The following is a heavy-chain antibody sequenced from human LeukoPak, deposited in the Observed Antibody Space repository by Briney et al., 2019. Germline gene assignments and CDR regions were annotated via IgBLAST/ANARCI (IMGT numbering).Heavy chain of an antibody. Sequence: GGSLRLSCAGSGFTFSTYWMSWVRQAPGKGLEWVANIKQDGSEKYYVDTVKGRFTISRDNAKNSLYLQMNSLRAEDTAVYYCARGKTSSDYYYYYMDVWGKGTTVTISS. CDR3: ARGKTSSDYYYYYMDV. D-gene: IGHD2-2*01. V-gene: IGHV3-7*01. CDR2: IKQDGSEK. J-gene: IGHJ6*03. CDR1: GFTFSTYW.